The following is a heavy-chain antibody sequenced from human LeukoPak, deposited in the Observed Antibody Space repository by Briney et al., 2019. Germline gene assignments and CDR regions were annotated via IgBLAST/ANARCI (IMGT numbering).Heavy chain of an antibody. CDR3: ARDTSGIAVAGTDPHWFDP. J-gene: IGHJ5*02. CDR2: IYTSGST. V-gene: IGHV4-4*07. Sequence: PSETLSLTCTVSGDSINGYYWSWIRQPAGKGLEWIGRIYTSGSTNYNPSLKSRVTISVDTSKNQFSLKLSSVTAADTAVYYCARDTSGIAVAGTDPHWFDPWGQGTLVTVSS. D-gene: IGHD6-19*01. CDR1: GDSINGYY.